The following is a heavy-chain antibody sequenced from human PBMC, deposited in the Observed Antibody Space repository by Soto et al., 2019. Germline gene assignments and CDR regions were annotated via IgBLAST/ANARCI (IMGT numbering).Heavy chain of an antibody. J-gene: IGHJ6*02. D-gene: IGHD3-3*01. Sequence: GGSLILYCAASGFTFSSYWMHWVRQAPGKGLVWVSRINSDGSSTSYADSVKGRFTISRDNAKNTLYLQMNSLRAEDTAVYYCARASETVYYDFCSGYQYYYYGMDVWFQGTTVTFSS. V-gene: IGHV3-74*01. CDR2: INSDGSST. CDR1: GFTFSSYW. CDR3: ARASETVYYDFCSGYQYYYYGMDV.